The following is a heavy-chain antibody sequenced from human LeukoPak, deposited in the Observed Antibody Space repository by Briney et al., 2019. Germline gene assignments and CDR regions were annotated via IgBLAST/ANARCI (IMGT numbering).Heavy chain of an antibody. CDR3: AKSFYSGSYRPPHYFDY. V-gene: IGHV3-21*01. J-gene: IGHJ4*02. CDR2: ISSSSSYI. CDR1: GFTFNTYS. Sequence: SGGSLRLSCAASGFTFNTYSMNWVRQAPGKGLEWVSSISSSSSYIYYADSLKGRFTISRDNAKNSLYLQMNSLRAEDTAVYYCAKSFYSGSYRPPHYFDYWGQGTLVTVSS. D-gene: IGHD1-26*01.